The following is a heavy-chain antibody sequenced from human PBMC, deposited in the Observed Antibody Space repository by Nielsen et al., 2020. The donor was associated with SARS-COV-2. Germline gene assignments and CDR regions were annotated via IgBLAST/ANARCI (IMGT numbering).Heavy chain of an antibody. CDR1: GYTFTSYG. CDR3: ARDRYGSGRQDPHPFDY. CDR2: ISAYNGNT. Sequence: ASVKVSCKASGYTFTSYGISWVRQAPGQGLEWMGWISAYNGNTNYAQKLQGRVTVTTDTSTSTAYMELRSLRSDDTAVYYCARDRYGSGRQDPHPFDYWGQGTLVTVSS. V-gene: IGHV1-18*01. D-gene: IGHD3-10*01. J-gene: IGHJ4*02.